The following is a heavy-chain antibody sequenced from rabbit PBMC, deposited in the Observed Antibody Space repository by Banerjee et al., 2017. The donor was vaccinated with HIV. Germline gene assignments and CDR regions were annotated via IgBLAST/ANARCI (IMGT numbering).Heavy chain of an antibody. CDR3: ARDLGVGNSYYRDALDP. J-gene: IGHJ2*01. D-gene: IGHD8-1*01. CDR1: GFSFSRNYH. Sequence: QSLEESGGDLVKPGASLTLTCTASGFSFSRNYHMCWVRQAPGKGLEWIACIYVGSGGSDYYADWAKGRFTISKPSSTMVTLQMTSLTAADTATYFCARDLGVGNSYYRDALDPRGPGTLVTVS. V-gene: IGHV1S40*01. CDR2: IYVGSGGSD.